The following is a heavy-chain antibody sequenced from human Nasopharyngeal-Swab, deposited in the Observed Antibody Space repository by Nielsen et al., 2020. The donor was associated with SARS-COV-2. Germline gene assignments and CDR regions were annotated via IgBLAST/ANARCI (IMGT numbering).Heavy chain of an antibody. CDR2: ISYDGSNK. J-gene: IGHJ4*02. Sequence: GGSLRLSCAASGFTFSSCGMHWVRQAPGKGLEWVAVISYDGSNKYYADSVKGRFAISRDNSKNTLYLQMNSLRAEDTAVYYCAKETDSSFDYWGQGTLVTVSS. CDR1: GFTFSSCG. D-gene: IGHD3-22*01. CDR3: AKETDSSFDY. V-gene: IGHV3-30*18.